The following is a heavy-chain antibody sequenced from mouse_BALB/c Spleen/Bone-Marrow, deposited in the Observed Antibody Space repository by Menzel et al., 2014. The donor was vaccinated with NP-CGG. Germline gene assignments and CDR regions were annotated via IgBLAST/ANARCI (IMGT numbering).Heavy chain of an antibody. D-gene: IGHD2-1*01. J-gene: IGHJ3*01. CDR1: GFTFSSFG. V-gene: IGHV5-17*02. CDR2: ISSGSSTI. CDR3: ARGGNFAWFAY. Sequence: DVKLVESGGGLVQPGGSRKLSCAASGFTFSSFGMHRVRQAPEKGLEWVAYISSGSSTIYYADTVKGRFTISRGNPKNTLFLQMTSLRSEDTAMYYCARGGNFAWFAYWGQGTLVTVSA.